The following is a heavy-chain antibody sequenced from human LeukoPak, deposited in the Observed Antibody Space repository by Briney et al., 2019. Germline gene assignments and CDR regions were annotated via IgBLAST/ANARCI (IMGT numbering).Heavy chain of an antibody. Sequence: AASVKVSCKASGYTFTGYYMHWVRQAPGQGLEWMGWINPNSGGTNYAQKFQGRVTMTRDTSISTAYMELSRLRSDDTAVYYCARGGYTVTKGFDYWGQGTLVTVSS. V-gene: IGHV1-2*02. D-gene: IGHD4-17*01. CDR1: GYTFTGYY. CDR2: INPNSGGT. J-gene: IGHJ4*02. CDR3: ARGGYTVTKGFDY.